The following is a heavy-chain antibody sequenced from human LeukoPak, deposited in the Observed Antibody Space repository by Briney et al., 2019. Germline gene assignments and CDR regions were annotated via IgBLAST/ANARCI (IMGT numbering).Heavy chain of an antibody. Sequence: PGGSLRLSCAASGFTFSSYAMHWVRQAPGKGLEWVAVISYDGSNKYYADSVKGRFTISRDNSKNTLYLQMNSLRADDTAVYYCARDGPLFQEIYWGQGTLVTVFS. J-gene: IGHJ4*02. CDR3: ARDGPLFQEIY. V-gene: IGHV3-30-3*01. D-gene: IGHD5-24*01. CDR1: GFTFSSYA. CDR2: ISYDGSNK.